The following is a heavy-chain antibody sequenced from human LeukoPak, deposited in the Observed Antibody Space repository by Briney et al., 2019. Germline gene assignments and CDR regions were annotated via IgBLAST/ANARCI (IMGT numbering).Heavy chain of an antibody. CDR3: TRDSNWFDP. CDR2: IRSKANSYAT. J-gene: IGHJ5*02. V-gene: IGHV3-73*01. CDR1: GFTFSGSG. Sequence: PGGSLRLSCAASGFTFSGSGMHWVRQASGKGLEWVGRIRSKANSYATAYAASVNGRFTISRDDSKNTAYLQMNSLKTEDTAVYYCTRDSNWFDPWGQGTLVTVSS.